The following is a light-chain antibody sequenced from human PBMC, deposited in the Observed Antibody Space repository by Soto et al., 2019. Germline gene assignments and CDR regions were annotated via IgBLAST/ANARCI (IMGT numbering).Light chain of an antibody. CDR1: QSVSNY. J-gene: IGKJ5*01. CDR3: QQRSNWGIT. CDR2: DAS. Sequence: EIVFTQSPATLPLSPGERATLSCRASQSVSNYLALYQQKPGQAPRLLIYDASNRASGIPARFSGSGSGTDFTLTISSLGPEDFAVYYCQQRSNWGITFGQGTRLEIK. V-gene: IGKV3-11*01.